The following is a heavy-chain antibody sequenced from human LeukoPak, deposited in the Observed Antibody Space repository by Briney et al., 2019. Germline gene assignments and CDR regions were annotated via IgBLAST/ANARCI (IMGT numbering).Heavy chain of an antibody. D-gene: IGHD2-2*01. CDR3: ARELPAAMPGWFDP. Sequence: SQTLSLTCTVSGGSISSGGYYWRWIRQHPGTGLEWIVYIYYSGSTYYNPSLKSRVTISVDTSKNQFSLKLSSVTAADTAVYYCARELPAAMPGWFDPWGQGSLVTVSS. CDR1: GGSISSGGYY. J-gene: IGHJ5*02. V-gene: IGHV4-31*03. CDR2: IYYSGST.